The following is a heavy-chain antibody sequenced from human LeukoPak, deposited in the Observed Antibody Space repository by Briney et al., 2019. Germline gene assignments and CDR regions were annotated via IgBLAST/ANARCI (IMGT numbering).Heavy chain of an antibody. CDR2: IIPIFGTA. Sequence: ASVKVSCKASGGTFSSYAISWVRQAPGQGLEWMGGIIPIFGTANYAQKFQGRVTITADKSTSTAYMELSSLRSEDTAVYYCARTASPFIAAAAYWGHGTLVTVSS. J-gene: IGHJ4*01. CDR3: ARTASPFIAAAAY. V-gene: IGHV1-69*06. CDR1: GGTFSSYA. D-gene: IGHD6-13*01.